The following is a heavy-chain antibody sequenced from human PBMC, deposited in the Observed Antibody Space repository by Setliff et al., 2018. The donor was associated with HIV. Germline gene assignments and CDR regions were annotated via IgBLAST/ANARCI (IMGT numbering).Heavy chain of an antibody. Sequence: GESLKISCKTSGSNFATYWVGWVRQMPGKGLEWLGILYFGDSDPKYNPSFEGQVTISVDTSISTAYLEWSALKSSDTAMYHCVKLPDSSGHDCWGQGTLVTVSS. D-gene: IGHD6-19*01. J-gene: IGHJ4*02. CDR3: VKLPDSSGHDC. CDR2: LYFGDSDP. V-gene: IGHV5-51*01. CDR1: GSNFATYW.